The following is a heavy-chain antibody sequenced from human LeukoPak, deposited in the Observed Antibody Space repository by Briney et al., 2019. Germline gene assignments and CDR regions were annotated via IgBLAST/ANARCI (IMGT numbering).Heavy chain of an antibody. CDR2: ITTSSSDM. CDR1: GFTFSVYS. Sequence: GSLRLSCAASGFTFSVYSMNWVRQAPGKGLEWVSSITTSSSDMYYADSVKGRFTISRDNAKNSLFLQMNSLRAEDTAVYYCARERKYDSNFDYWGQGTLVTVSS. V-gene: IGHV3-21*01. CDR3: ARERKYDSNFDY. J-gene: IGHJ4*02. D-gene: IGHD1-1*01.